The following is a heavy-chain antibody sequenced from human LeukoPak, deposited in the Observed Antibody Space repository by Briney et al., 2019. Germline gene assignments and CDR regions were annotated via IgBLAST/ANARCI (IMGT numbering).Heavy chain of an antibody. CDR1: GFTFSSYA. J-gene: IGHJ4*02. V-gene: IGHV3-23*01. Sequence: GGSLRLSRAASGFTFSSYAMSWVRQAPGKGLEWVSAISGSGGSTYYADSVKGRFTISRDNSKNTLYLQMNSLTAEDTAVYYCATDRGAAGTDVPTFYFDYWGQGTLVTVSS. D-gene: IGHD6-13*01. CDR2: ISGSGGST. CDR3: ATDRGAAGTDVPTFYFDY.